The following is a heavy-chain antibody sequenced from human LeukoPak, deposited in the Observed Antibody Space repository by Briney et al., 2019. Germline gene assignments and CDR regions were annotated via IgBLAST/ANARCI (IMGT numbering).Heavy chain of an antibody. D-gene: IGHD7-27*01. CDR3: ARESSTGEGGAFDI. Sequence: GASVKVSCKASGYTFTSYDINWVRQATGQGLEWMGWMNPNSGNTGYAQKFQGRVTMTRNTSISTAYMELSGLRSEDTAVYYCARESSTGEGGAFDIWGQGTMVTVSS. CDR1: GYTFTSYD. CDR2: MNPNSGNT. V-gene: IGHV1-8*01. J-gene: IGHJ3*02.